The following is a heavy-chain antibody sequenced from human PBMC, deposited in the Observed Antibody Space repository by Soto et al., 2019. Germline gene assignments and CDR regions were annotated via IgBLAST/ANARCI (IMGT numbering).Heavy chain of an antibody. D-gene: IGHD6-19*01. J-gene: IGHJ4*02. CDR3: TRIQEKGSGYFDY. CDR2: TYYRSKWYN. CDR1: GDSVSSNSAA. V-gene: IGHV6-1*01. Sequence: SQTISLTCATFGDSVSSNSAAWNWIRQSPSRGLEWLGRTYYRSKWYNDYAVSVKSRITINPDTSKNQFSLQLYSVTPEDTAVYYCTRIQEKGSGYFDYWGQGTLVTVSS.